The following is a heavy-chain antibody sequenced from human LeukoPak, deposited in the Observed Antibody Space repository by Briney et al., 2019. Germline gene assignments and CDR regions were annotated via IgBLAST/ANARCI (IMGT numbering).Heavy chain of an antibody. CDR1: GFTFSSYS. D-gene: IGHD3-10*01. CDR3: ASGTRRYYYGSGSYYNRWYYFDY. CDR2: ISSSSSYI. J-gene: IGHJ4*02. V-gene: IGHV3-21*01. Sequence: GGSLRLSCAASGFTFSSYSMNWVRQAPGKGLEWVSSISSSSSYIYYADSVKGRFTISRDNAKNSLYLQMNSLRAEDTAVYYCASGTRRYYYGSGSYYNRWYYFDYWRQGTLVTVSS.